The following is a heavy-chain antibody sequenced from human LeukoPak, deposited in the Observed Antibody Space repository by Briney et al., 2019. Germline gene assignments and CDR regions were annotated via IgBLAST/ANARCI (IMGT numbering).Heavy chain of an antibody. CDR2: IYYSGST. CDR3: ASLTYDSSGYYSY. D-gene: IGHD3-22*01. J-gene: IGHJ4*02. V-gene: IGHV4-59*01. CDR1: GGSISSYY. Sequence: PSETLSLTCTVSGGSISSYYWSWIRQPPGKGLEWIGHIYYSGSTNYNPSLKSRVTISLDTSKNQFSLKLSSVTAADTAVYYCASLTYDSSGYYSYWGQGTLVTVPS.